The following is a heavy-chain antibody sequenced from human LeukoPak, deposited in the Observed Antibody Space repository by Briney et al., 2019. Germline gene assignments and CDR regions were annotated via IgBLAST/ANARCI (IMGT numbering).Heavy chain of an antibody. CDR2: INHSGST. CDR3: ARAARIDPYYYGMDV. D-gene: IGHD2-15*01. CDR1: GGSLSGYY. Sequence: SETLSLTCAVYGGSLSGYYWSWIRQPPGKGLEWIGEINHSGSTNYNPSLKSRVTISVDTSKNQFSLKLSSVTAADTAVYYCARAARIDPYYYGMDVWGRGTTVTVSS. J-gene: IGHJ6*02. V-gene: IGHV4-34*01.